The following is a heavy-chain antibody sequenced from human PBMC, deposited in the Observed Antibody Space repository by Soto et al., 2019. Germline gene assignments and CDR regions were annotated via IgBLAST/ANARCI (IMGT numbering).Heavy chain of an antibody. J-gene: IGHJ6*02. Sequence: ASVKVSCKASGYTFTGYYIHWVRQAPGQGLEWMGWINPNSGGTNYAQKFQGRVTMTRDLSLSTAYMELTRLTSDDTAVYYCAHRLQSLPYYNYGMDVWGQGTTVTLSS. CDR1: GYTFTGYY. D-gene: IGHD4-4*01. CDR3: AHRLQSLPYYNYGMDV. CDR2: INPNSGGT. V-gene: IGHV1-2*02.